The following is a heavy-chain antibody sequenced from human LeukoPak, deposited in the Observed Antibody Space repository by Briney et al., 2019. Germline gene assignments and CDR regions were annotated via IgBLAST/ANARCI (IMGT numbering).Heavy chain of an antibody. CDR2: ISNSDGST. CDR1: GFTFSSYA. V-gene: IGHV3-23*01. D-gene: IGHD4-17*01. CDR3: AREDDYGDYDPYYYYYYMDV. J-gene: IGHJ6*03. Sequence: GGSLRLSCAASGFTFSSYAMSWVRQAPGKGLEWVSTISNSDGSTYYADSVKGRFTISRDNAKNSLYLQMNSLRAEDTAVYYCAREDDYGDYDPYYYYYYMDVWGKGTTVTVSS.